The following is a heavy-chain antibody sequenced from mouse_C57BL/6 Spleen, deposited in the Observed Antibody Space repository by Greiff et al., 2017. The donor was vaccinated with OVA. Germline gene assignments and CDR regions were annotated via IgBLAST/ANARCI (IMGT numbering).Heavy chain of an antibody. J-gene: IGHJ1*03. CDR2: INPCNGDT. CDR1: GYSFTGYF. CDR3: ARGGRYYDGSSYDWYVDV. D-gene: IGHD1-1*01. Sequence: VQLQQSGAELVKPGASVKISCKASGYSFTGYFMTWVKQSHGKSLEWIGRINPCNGDTFYNEKFKGKATLTVDKSSSTVYMELISLTSEDYEVSYCARGGRYYDGSSYDWYVDVWGTGTTVTVSS. V-gene: IGHV1-37*01.